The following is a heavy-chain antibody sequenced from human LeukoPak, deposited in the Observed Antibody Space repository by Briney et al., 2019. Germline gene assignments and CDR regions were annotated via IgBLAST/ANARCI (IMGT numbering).Heavy chain of an antibody. CDR1: GFTFDDYI. CDR3: AKDMGYYYGYAFDY. V-gene: IGHV3-43*01. D-gene: IGHD5-18*01. Sequence: GGSLRLSCAASGFTFDDYIMHWVRQAPGKGLEWVSLITWDGVSTYYADSVKGRFTISRDNSKNSLYLQMNTLRTEDTALYYCAKDMGYYYGYAFDYWGQGTLVTVSS. CDR2: ITWDGVST. J-gene: IGHJ4*02.